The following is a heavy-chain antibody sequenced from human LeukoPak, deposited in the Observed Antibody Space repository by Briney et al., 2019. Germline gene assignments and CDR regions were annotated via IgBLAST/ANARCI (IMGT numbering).Heavy chain of an antibody. CDR1: GFTLSSYW. D-gene: IGHD3-22*01. CDR3: ARSSVDSSGYYYYFDY. V-gene: IGHV3-7*01. Sequence: TGGSLRLSCAASGFTLSSYWMNWVRQAPGKGLEWVANIKQDGSEKYYVDSVKGRFTISRDNAKNSLYLQMNSLRAEDTAVYYCARSSVDSSGYYYYFDYWGQGTLVTVSS. CDR2: IKQDGSEK. J-gene: IGHJ4*02.